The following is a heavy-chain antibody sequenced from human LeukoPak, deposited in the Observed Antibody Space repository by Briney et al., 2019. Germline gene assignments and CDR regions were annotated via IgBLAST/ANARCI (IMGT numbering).Heavy chain of an antibody. J-gene: IGHJ6*02. CDR2: ISSSSSYI. D-gene: IGHD1-26*01. Sequence: SGGSLRLSCAASGFTFSSYSMTWVRQAPGKGLEWVSSISSSSSYIYYADSVKGRFTISRDNAKNSLYLQMNSLRAEDTAVYYCARENSGSLLGYYYYGMDVWGQGTTVTVSS. CDR1: GFTFSSYS. CDR3: ARENSGSLLGYYYYGMDV. V-gene: IGHV3-21*01.